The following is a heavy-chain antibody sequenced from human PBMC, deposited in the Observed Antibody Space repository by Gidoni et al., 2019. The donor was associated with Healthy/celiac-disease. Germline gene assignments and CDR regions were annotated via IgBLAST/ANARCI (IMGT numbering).Heavy chain of an antibody. CDR3: AKGVGREYSSSFSG. D-gene: IGHD6-6*01. V-gene: IGHV3-9*01. CDR1: GFTFDDYA. CDR2: ISWNSGSI. Sequence: EVQLVESGGGLVQPGRSLRLSCAASGFTFDDYAMHWVRQAPGKGLEWVSGISWNSGSICYADSVKGRFTISRDNAKNSLYLQMNSLRAEDTALYYCAKGVGREYSSSFSGWGQGTLVTVSS. J-gene: IGHJ4*02.